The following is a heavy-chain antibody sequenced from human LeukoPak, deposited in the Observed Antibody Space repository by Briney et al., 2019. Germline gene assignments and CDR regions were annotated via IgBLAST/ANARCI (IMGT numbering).Heavy chain of an antibody. CDR1: AGSISSSSYY. CDR3: ARDRGSGSEGFDP. CDR2: IYNSGNT. Sequence: SETLSLTCTVSAGSISSSSYYWGWIRQPAGKGLEWIGRIYNSGNTNYNPSLKSRVTMSLDTSKNQVSLKLSSVTAADTAVYYCARDRGSGSEGFDPWGQGTLVTVSS. D-gene: IGHD3-10*01. V-gene: IGHV4-61*02. J-gene: IGHJ5*02.